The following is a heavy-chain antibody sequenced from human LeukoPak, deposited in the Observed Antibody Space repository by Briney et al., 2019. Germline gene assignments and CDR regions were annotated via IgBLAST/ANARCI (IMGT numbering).Heavy chain of an antibody. CDR1: GYSFTSYG. CDR2: ISTDNGNT. Sequence: ASVKVSCKASGYSFTSYGINWVRQAPGQGLEWMGWISTDNGNTDYAQNLQGRVTMTTDTSTSTAYVELRSPRSDDTAVYYCARGYSYGYGPLDYWGQGTLVTVSS. J-gene: IGHJ4*02. D-gene: IGHD5-18*01. V-gene: IGHV1-18*01. CDR3: ARGYSYGYGPLDY.